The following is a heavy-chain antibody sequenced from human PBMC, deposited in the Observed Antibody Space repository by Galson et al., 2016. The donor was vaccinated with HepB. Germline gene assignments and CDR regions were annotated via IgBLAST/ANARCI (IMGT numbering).Heavy chain of an antibody. D-gene: IGHD3-10*01. V-gene: IGHV4/OR15-8*01. CDR1: GGSTTSSDW. CDR2: IHYNGRP. CDR3: ARGELALGFDY. Sequence: ETLSLTCSVSGGSTTSSDWWSWVRQPPGKGLEWIAEIHYNGRPNHSPSLKSRVTISVDKSRNQFSLKLSSVTAADTAVYYCARGELALGFDYWGQGALVTVSS. J-gene: IGHJ4*02.